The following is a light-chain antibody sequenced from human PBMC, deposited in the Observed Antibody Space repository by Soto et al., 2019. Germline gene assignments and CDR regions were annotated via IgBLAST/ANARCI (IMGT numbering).Light chain of an antibody. CDR3: QQRSNWPIT. J-gene: IGKJ5*01. CDR1: QTVRNNY. V-gene: IGKV3-11*01. CDR2: DAS. Sequence: EFVLTQSPGTLSLSPGERATLSCRASQTVRNNYLAWYQQKPGQATRLLIYDASNRATGIPARFSGSGSGTDFTLTISSLEPEDFAVYYCQQRSNWPITFGQGTRREIK.